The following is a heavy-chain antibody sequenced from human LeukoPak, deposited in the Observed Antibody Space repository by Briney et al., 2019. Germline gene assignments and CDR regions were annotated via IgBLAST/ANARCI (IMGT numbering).Heavy chain of an antibody. CDR1: GGSINRYY. Sequence: KPPETLSLTCIVSGGSINRYYWSWIRQPPGKGLEWIGYIYYSGSTNYNPSLKNQVTISVDTSKNQFSLKLNSVTAADTAVYYCARQTGRWDYFDYWGRGTLVTVSS. CDR3: ARQTGRWDYFDY. CDR2: IYYSGST. V-gene: IGHV4-59*08. D-gene: IGHD1-1*01. J-gene: IGHJ4*02.